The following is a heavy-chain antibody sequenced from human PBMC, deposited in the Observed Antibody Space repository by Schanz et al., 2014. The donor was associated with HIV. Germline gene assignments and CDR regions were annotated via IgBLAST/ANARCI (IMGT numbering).Heavy chain of an antibody. J-gene: IGHJ4*02. CDR2: IIPIFGSP. CDR3: ARGALYYYDSTGYYHLDY. Sequence: QVHLVQSGAEVKKPGSSVKVSCKPSGGTFSTYAVSWVRQAPGQGLEYMGGIIPIFGSPKYAQKFQGRVTITADKSTSTAYMELSSLRSEDTAIYYCARGALYYYDSTGYYHLDYWGQGTLVTVSS. D-gene: IGHD3-22*01. CDR1: GGTFSTYA. V-gene: IGHV1-69*06.